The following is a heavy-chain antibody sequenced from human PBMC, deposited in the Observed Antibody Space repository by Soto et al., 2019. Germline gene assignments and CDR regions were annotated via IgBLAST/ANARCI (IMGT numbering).Heavy chain of an antibody. V-gene: IGHV3-48*01. CDR3: AREDYYYDSSPKYGMDV. CDR2: ISSSSSTI. D-gene: IGHD3-22*01. J-gene: IGHJ6*02. Sequence: GESLKISCAASGFTFSSYSMNWVRQAPGKGLEWVSYISSSSSTIYYADSVKGRFTISRDNAKNSLYLQMNSLRAEDTAVYYCAREDYYYDSSPKYGMDVWGQGTTVTVSS. CDR1: GFTFSSYS.